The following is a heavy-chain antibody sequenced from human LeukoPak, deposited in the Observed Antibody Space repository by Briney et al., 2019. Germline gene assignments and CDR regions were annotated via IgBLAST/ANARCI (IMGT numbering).Heavy chain of an antibody. CDR2: IYHSGTT. J-gene: IGHJ4*02. CDR1: GYSISSDYY. Sequence: SETLSLTCAVSGYSISSDYYWGWIRQPPGKGLEWIGRIYHSGTTYYSPSLKSRVTISVDTSKNQFSLKLSSVTAADTAFYYCARGVGGSRWYVDYWGQGTLVTVSS. D-gene: IGHD6-13*01. V-gene: IGHV4-38-2*01. CDR3: ARGVGGSRWYVDY.